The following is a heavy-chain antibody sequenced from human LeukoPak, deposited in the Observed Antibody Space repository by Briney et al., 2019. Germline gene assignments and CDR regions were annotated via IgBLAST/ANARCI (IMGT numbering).Heavy chain of an antibody. CDR1: GYTFTGYY. V-gene: IGHV1-2*02. CDR3: AREPVVVPAAIRSGGYMDV. CDR2: INPNSGGT. D-gene: IGHD2-2*01. J-gene: IGHJ6*03. Sequence: GASVKVSCEASGYTFTGYYMHWVRQAPGQGLEWMGWINPNSGGTNYAQKFQGRVTMTRDTSISTAYMELSRLRSDDTAVYYCAREPVVVPAAIRSGGYMDVWGKGTTVTVSS.